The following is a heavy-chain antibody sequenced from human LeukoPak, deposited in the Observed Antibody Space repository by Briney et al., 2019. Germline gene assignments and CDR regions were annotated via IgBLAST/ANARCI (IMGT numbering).Heavy chain of an antibody. CDR1: GFTFSSYA. V-gene: IGHV3-23*01. Sequence: PGGSLRLSCAASGFTFSSYAMSWVRQAPGKGLEWVSGISASGVSTYYADSVKGRFTISRDNSKNTLYLQTNSLRAEDTAVYYCARRAVADFDYWGQGTLVTVSS. J-gene: IGHJ4*02. CDR2: ISASGVST. CDR3: ARRAVADFDY. D-gene: IGHD6-19*01.